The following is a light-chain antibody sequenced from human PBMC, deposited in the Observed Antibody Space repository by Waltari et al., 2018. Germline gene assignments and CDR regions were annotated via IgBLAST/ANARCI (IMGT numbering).Light chain of an antibody. CDR3: QQTYNAPLT. CDR1: QSVSYY. V-gene: IGKV1-39*01. J-gene: IGKJ4*01. Sequence: QMTQSPSSLSASVGDRVTITCRASQSVSYYLNWYQQQAGQAPKLLIYVASSLETGVPSRFSGSGSGTDCTLTISNLQPEYFATYLCQQTYNAPLTFGGGTKVEIK. CDR2: VAS.